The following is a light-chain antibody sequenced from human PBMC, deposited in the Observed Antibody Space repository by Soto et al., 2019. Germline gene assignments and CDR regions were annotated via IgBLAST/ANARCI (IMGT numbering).Light chain of an antibody. CDR1: QSVSSN. CDR3: QQNNKWPPVT. Sequence: EIVMTQSPATLSVSPGERATLSCRASQSVSSNLAWYQQKPGQAPRLLIYGASTRATGIPARFSGSGSGTEFTLTISSLQSEDLAVYYCQQNNKWPPVTFGQGTRLEIK. CDR2: GAS. J-gene: IGKJ5*01. V-gene: IGKV3-15*01.